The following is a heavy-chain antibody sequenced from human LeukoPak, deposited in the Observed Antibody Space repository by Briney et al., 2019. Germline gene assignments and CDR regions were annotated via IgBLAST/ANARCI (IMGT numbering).Heavy chain of an antibody. V-gene: IGHV4-59*08. CDR1: CGTISSYY. CDR3: ARWYSSGWAFDY. D-gene: IGHD6-19*01. J-gene: IGHJ4*02. Sequence: PSGTLSPTCTVSCGTISSYYWNWIRQPPGEGLGWVGYIHYSGSTKYNPSLKSRVTISVDTSKNQFSLKLSSVTAADTAVYYCARWYSSGWAFDYWGQGTLVTVSS. CDR2: IHYSGST.